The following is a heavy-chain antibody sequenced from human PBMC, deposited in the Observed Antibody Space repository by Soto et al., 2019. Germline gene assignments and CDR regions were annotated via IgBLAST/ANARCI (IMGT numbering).Heavy chain of an antibody. CDR3: ARVLDGIAVAGFDY. V-gene: IGHV3-11*01. CDR2: ISSSGSTI. J-gene: IGHJ4*02. D-gene: IGHD6-19*01. CDR1: GFTFSDYY. Sequence: GGSLRLSCAASGFTFSDYYMSWIRQAPGKGLEWVSYISSSGSTIYCADFVKGRFTISRDNAKNSLYLQMNSLRAEDTAVYYCARVLDGIAVAGFDYWGQGTLVTVSS.